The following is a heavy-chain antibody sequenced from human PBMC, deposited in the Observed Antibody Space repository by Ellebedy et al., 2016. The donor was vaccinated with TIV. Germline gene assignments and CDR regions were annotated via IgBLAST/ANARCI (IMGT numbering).Heavy chain of an antibody. V-gene: IGHV4-61*01. D-gene: IGHD2-8*01. Sequence: GSLRLSCTVSGGSISSSSYYWSWIWQPPGRGLGWIGYISHSGITKYNPSLKSRVTILVDTSKNQFSLKLSSVTAADTAVYFCAKYYCPNGVCYHFDYWGRGTLVTVSS. J-gene: IGHJ4*02. CDR2: ISHSGIT. CDR3: AKYYCPNGVCYHFDY. CDR1: GGSISSSSYY.